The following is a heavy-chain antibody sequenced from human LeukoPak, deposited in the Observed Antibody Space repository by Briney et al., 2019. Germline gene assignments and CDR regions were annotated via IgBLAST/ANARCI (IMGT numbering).Heavy chain of an antibody. Sequence: ASVKVSCKASGYTFTGYYMHWVRQAPGQGLEWMERIDPNSGGTNYAQKFQGRVTMTRDTSISTAYMELSRLRSDDTAVYYCARDGPLIWFGESLTLYWGQGTLVTVSS. CDR1: GYTFTGYY. J-gene: IGHJ4*02. CDR3: ARDGPLIWFGESLTLY. D-gene: IGHD3-10*01. CDR2: IDPNSGGT. V-gene: IGHV1-2*06.